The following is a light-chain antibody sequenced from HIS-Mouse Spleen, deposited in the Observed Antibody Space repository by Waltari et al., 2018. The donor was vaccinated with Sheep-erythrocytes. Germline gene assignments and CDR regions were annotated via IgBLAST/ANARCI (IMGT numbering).Light chain of an antibody. V-gene: IGKV3-15*01. CDR3: QQYNNWPPPYT. CDR1: QSVSSN. CDR2: GAS. Sequence: EIVMTQSPATLSVSPGERATLSCRASQSVSSNLAWYQQKPGQAPRLLIYGASTRATGIPARFGGSGSGTEFTLTISSMQSADFAVYYCQQYNNWPPPYTFGQGTKLEIK. J-gene: IGKJ2*01.